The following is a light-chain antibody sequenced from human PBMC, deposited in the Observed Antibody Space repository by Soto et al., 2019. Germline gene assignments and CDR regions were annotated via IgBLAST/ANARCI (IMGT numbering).Light chain of an antibody. V-gene: IGLV2-14*03. J-gene: IGLJ3*02. CDR2: DVS. Sequence: QSALNQPASVSGSTGQSITLSCTGTSSDFGGYNYVSWYQHHPGKAPKLMIYDVSNRPSGVSNRFSGSKSGNTASLTISGLQAEDEADYYCSSYTSSSTLGVFGGGTKLTVL. CDR1: SSDFGGYNY. CDR3: SSYTSSSTLGV.